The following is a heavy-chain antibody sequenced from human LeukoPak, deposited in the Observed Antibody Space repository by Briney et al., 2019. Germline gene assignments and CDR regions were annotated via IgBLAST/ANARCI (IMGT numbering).Heavy chain of an antibody. CDR2: ISSDGTNR. J-gene: IGHJ4*02. Sequence: GGALRLSCASSGFTFSGYALHWVRQAPGKGLEWVAVISSDGTNRYYADSVKGRFTISRDNSKNTVYLQMNSLRAEDTAVYYCARVSIFGVVIPPDYWGQGTLVTVSS. CDR1: GFTFSGYA. V-gene: IGHV3-30*01. D-gene: IGHD3-3*02. CDR3: ARVSIFGVVIPPDY.